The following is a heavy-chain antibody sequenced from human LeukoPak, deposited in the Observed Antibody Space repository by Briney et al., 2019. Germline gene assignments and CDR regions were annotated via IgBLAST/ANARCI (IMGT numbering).Heavy chain of an antibody. CDR1: GGSISSSSYY. CDR2: IYYSGST. D-gene: IGHD6-13*01. J-gene: IGHJ4*02. Sequence: NPSETLSLTCTVSGGSISSSSYYWGWIRQPPGKGLEWIGNIYYSGSTYYNPSLKSRLTISIDTSKNHFSLNLNSVTAADTAVYYCARVGSSWPHYYFDYWGQGALVTVSS. V-gene: IGHV4-39*07. CDR3: ARVGSSWPHYYFDY.